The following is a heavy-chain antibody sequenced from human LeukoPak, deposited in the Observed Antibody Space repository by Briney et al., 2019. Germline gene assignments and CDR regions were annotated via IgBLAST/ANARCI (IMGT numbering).Heavy chain of an antibody. Sequence: KAGGSLRLSCAAPGFTFSSYSMNWVRQAPGKGLEWVSSISSSSYIYYADSVKGRFTISRDNAKNSLYLQMNSLRAEDTAVYYCARVLSLPYYYDSSGYTDAFDIWGQGTMVTVSS. CDR1: GFTFSSYS. J-gene: IGHJ3*02. V-gene: IGHV3-21*01. CDR2: ISSSSYI. D-gene: IGHD3-22*01. CDR3: ARVLSLPYYYDSSGYTDAFDI.